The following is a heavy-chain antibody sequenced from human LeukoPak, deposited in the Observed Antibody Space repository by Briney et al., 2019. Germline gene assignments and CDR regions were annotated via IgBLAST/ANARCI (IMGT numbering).Heavy chain of an antibody. V-gene: IGHV3-48*03. CDR2: ISSSGSTI. Sequence: GGSLRLSCAASGFTFSSYEMNWVRQAPGKGLEWVSYISSSGSTIYYADSVKGRFTISRDNAKNSLYLQMNSLRAEDTAVYYCAREDLAAAGTYWYFDLWGRGTLVTVSS. CDR1: GFTFSSYE. CDR3: AREDLAAAGTYWYFDL. D-gene: IGHD6-13*01. J-gene: IGHJ2*01.